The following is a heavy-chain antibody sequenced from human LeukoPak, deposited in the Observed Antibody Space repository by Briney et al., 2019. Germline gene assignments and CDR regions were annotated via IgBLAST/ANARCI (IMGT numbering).Heavy chain of an antibody. V-gene: IGHV4-59*02. J-gene: IGHJ4*02. CDR2: IYYSGST. Sequence: SETLSLTCTVPGGSVSTYYWNWIRQPPGKGLEWIGYIYYSGSTNYNPSLKSRLTISVDTSNNQFSLKLSSVTAADTAVYYCASTSGYCSGGNCYSAFDYWGQGTLVTVSS. CDR3: ASTSGYCSGGNCYSAFDY. CDR1: GGSVSTYY. D-gene: IGHD2-15*01.